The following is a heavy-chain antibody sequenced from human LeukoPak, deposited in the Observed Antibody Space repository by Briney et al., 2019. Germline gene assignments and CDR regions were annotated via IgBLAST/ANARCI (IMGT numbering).Heavy chain of an antibody. V-gene: IGHV3-33*01. J-gene: IGHJ4*02. CDR1: GFTFSSYG. CDR2: IWYDGSNK. CDR3: ARDSDTLYDYVWGTVDY. D-gene: IGHD3-16*01. Sequence: GGSLRLSCAASGFTFSSYGMHWVRQAPGKGLGWVAVIWYDGSNKYYADSVKGRFTISRDNSKNTLYLQMNSLRAEDTAVYYCARDSDTLYDYVWGTVDYWGQGTVVTVSS.